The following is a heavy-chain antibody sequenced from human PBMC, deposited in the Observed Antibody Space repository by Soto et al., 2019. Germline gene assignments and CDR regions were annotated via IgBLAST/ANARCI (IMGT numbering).Heavy chain of an antibody. Sequence: QVQLQESGPGLVKPSETLSLTCTVSVSGGSVSTGVHYWSWIRQPPGKGLEWIGYIYYSGSTNYNPSLKSRVTISVDTSKNQYSLKLTSVTAADTAVYYCARGYYTSWYWFDRWGRGTLVAVSS. V-gene: IGHV4-61*08. J-gene: IGHJ2*01. CDR3: ARGYYTSWYWFDR. CDR2: IYYSGST. D-gene: IGHD6-13*01. CDR1: GGSVSTGVHY.